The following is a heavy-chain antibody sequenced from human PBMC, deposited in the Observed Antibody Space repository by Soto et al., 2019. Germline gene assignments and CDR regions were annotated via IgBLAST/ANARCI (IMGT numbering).Heavy chain of an antibody. V-gene: IGHV4-4*02. CDR1: GGSISSSNW. D-gene: IGHD2-15*01. Sequence: SETLSLTCAVSGGSISSSNWWSWVRQPPGKGLEWIGEIYHSGGTNYNPSLKSRVTISVDKSKNQFSLKLSSVTAADTAVYYCARGVAATGYYYYYYGMDVWGQGTTVTVSS. CDR3: ARGVAATGYYYYYYGMDV. J-gene: IGHJ6*02. CDR2: IYHSGGT.